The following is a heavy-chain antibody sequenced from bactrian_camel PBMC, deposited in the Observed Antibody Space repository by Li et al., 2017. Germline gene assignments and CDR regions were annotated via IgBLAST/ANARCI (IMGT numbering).Heavy chain of an antibody. V-gene: IGHV3S1*01. J-gene: IGHJ4*01. CDR2: IRGANGGT. D-gene: IGHD2*01. Sequence: QVQLVESGGGSVEAEGSLTLTCVASGYTYNGYCMGWFRLAPGKEREGVARIRGANGGTYYADSVKGRFTISQDNTKNTVYLHMNTLKTEDMAMYYCAKSGLTTSAWVPGLLGQGTQVTVS. CDR1: GYTYNGYC.